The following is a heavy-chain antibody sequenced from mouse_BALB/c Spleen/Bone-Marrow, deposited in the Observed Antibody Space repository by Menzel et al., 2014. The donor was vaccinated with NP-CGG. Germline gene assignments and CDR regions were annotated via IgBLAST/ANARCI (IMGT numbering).Heavy chain of an antibody. V-gene: IGHV1-4*01. Sequence: QVQLQQSGAELGRPGASVKMSCKASGYTFTSYTIHWVKQRPGQGLEWIGYINPSSGYTYYNQKFKGKATLTADKSSSTAYMQISSLTSDDSAVYFCAREWTARTPSYWGQGTALTVSS. J-gene: IGHJ2*01. CDR2: INPSSGYT. D-gene: IGHD3-2*01. CDR1: GYTFTSYT. CDR3: AREWTARTPSY.